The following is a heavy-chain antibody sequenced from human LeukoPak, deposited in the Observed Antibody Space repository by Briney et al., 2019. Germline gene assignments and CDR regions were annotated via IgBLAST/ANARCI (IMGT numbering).Heavy chain of an antibody. D-gene: IGHD3-10*01. Sequence: GGSRRLSCAASGFALSSYSMKRVGQGPGNGVEWVSYGIGGGSTLHSPDSVKGRFTISRDNAKNSLYLQMTSLRAEDTAVYFCAREISHGSGSPRFDTWGQGILVTVSS. V-gene: IGHV3-48*04. CDR2: GIGGGSTL. CDR3: AREISHGSGSPRFDT. CDR1: GFALSSYS. J-gene: IGHJ5*02.